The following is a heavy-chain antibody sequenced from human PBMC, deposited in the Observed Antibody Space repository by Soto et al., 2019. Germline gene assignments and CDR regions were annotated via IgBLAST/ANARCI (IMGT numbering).Heavy chain of an antibody. CDR1: GFTFSSYG. CDR3: ARDSFYSYYYYYMDV. J-gene: IGHJ6*03. V-gene: IGHV3-33*01. D-gene: IGHD4-4*01. Sequence: PGGSLRLSCAASGFTFSSYGMHCVLQAPGKGLEWVAVIWYDGSNKYYADSVKGRFTISRDNSKNTLYLQMNSLRAEDTAVYYCARDSFYSYYYYYMDVWGKGTTVTVSS. CDR2: IWYDGSNK.